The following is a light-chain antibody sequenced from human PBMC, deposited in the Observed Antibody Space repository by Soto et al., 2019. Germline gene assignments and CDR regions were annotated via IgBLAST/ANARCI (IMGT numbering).Light chain of an antibody. Sequence: DIQLTQSPSFLSASVGDRVTITYRASQGISTYLAWYQQKPGKAPKLLIYDASTLQSGVPSRFSGSGSGTEFTLTISSLQPEDLATYYCQQLNGYVALTFGGGTKV. CDR1: QGISTY. V-gene: IGKV1-9*01. J-gene: IGKJ4*01. CDR3: QQLNGYVALT. CDR2: DAS.